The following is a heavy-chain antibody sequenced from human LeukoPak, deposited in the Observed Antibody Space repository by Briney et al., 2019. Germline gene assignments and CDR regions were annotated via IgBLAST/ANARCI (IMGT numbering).Heavy chain of an antibody. CDR2: ISGGTT. V-gene: IGHV3-23*01. CDR3: AKSVYHSGNY. D-gene: IGHD3-10*01. CDR1: GFTISTYG. Sequence: PGGSLRLSCAASGFTISTYGMSWVRQAPGKGLEWVSSISGGTTCYADSVKGRFTISRDNSKNTVSLQMNSLRAEDTAVYNCAKSVYHSGNYWGQGTLVTVSS. J-gene: IGHJ4*02.